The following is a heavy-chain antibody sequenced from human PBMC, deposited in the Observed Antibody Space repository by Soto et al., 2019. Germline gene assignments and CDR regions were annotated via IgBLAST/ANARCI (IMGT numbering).Heavy chain of an antibody. Sequence: SGPTLVNPTQTLTLTCTFSGFSLSTSGVGVGWIRQPPGKALGWLALIYWDDDKRYSPSLKSRLTITKDTSKNQVVLTMTNMDPVDTATYYCAHTLHSYGPITDYYYYMDVWGKGTTVTVSS. CDR2: IYWDDDK. D-gene: IGHD5-18*01. CDR1: GFSLSTSGVG. CDR3: AHTLHSYGPITDYYYYMDV. J-gene: IGHJ6*03. V-gene: IGHV2-5*02.